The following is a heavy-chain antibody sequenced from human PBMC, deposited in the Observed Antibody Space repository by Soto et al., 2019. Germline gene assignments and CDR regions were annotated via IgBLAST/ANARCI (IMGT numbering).Heavy chain of an antibody. D-gene: IGHD5-12*01. CDR1: VYTFTSYA. CDR2: INAGNGNT. Sequence: QVQLVQSGAEVKKPGASVKVSCKASVYTFTSYAMLWVRQSPGQRLEWMGWINAGNGNTKYSQKFQGRVTITRDTPASTAYMELSSLRSEDTAVYYCARAQTLEMATPWGQGTLVTVSS. J-gene: IGHJ4*02. CDR3: ARAQTLEMATP. V-gene: IGHV1-3*01.